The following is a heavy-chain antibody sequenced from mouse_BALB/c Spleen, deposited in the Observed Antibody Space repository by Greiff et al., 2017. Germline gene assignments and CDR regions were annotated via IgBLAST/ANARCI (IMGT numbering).Heavy chain of an antibody. CDR1: GFTFNTYA. D-gene: IGHD4-1*01. CDR2: IRSKSNNYAT. CDR3: VRQLTANFDY. V-gene: IGHV10-1*02. Sequence: EVQLVESGGGLVQPKGSLKLSCAASGFTFNTYAMNWVRQAPGKGLEWVARIRSKSNNYATYYADSVKDRFTISRDDSQSMLYLQMNNLKTEDTAMYYCVRQLTANFDYWGQGTTLTVSS. J-gene: IGHJ2*01.